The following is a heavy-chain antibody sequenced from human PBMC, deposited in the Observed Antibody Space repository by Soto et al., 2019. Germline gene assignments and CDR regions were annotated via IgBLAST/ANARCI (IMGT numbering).Heavy chain of an antibody. CDR2: IYYSGST. CDR1: GGSISSGDYY. J-gene: IGHJ5*02. Sequence: SETVSLTCTVSGGSISSGDYYWSWIRQPPGKGLGWIGYIYYSGSTYYNPSLKSRVTISVDTSKNQFSLKLSSVTAADTAVYYCARVIDCLSTSCHSDTTWFDPRGQGTLVTASS. CDR3: ARVIDCLSTSCHSDTTWFDP. D-gene: IGHD2-2*01. V-gene: IGHV4-30-4*01.